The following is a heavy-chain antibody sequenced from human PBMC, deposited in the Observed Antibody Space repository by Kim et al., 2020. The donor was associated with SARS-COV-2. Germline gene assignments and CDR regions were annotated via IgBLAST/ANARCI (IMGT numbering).Heavy chain of an antibody. Sequence: ASVKVSCKASGYTFTNYGLSWVRQAPGQGLEWMGWISVYNDNTKYAQNLQGRVTVTTDISTSTAYMELRSLRSDDTAVYYCARDSVHALDVWGQGTLVTV. CDR3: ARDSVHALDV. CDR2: ISVYNDNT. J-gene: IGHJ3*01. CDR1: GYTFTNYG. V-gene: IGHV1-18*01.